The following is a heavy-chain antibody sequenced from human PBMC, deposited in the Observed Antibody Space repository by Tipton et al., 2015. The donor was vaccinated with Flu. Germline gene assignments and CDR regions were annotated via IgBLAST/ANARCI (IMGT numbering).Heavy chain of an antibody. CDR2: ISWNSGSI. J-gene: IGHJ4*02. V-gene: IGHV3-9*01. CDR1: GFTFDDYV. Sequence: SLRLSCAASGFTFDDYVMHWVRQAPGKGLEWVSGISWNSGSIGYADSVKGRFTISRDNAKNSLYLQMNSLRAEDTALYYCAKDITTIFGVVIDYWGQGTLVTVSS. D-gene: IGHD3-3*01. CDR3: AKDITTIFGVVIDY.